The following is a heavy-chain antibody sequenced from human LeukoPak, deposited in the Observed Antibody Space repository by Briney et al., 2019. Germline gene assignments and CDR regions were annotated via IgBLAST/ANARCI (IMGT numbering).Heavy chain of an antibody. CDR2: ISGSGGST. D-gene: IGHD6-19*01. V-gene: IGHV3-23*01. Sequence: AGGSLRLSCAASGFTFSSYAMSWVRQAPGKGLEWVSAISGSGGSTYYADSVKGRFTISRDNSKNTLYLQMNSLRAEDTAVYYCAKDGDSSGWLYNIYFDYWGQGTLVTVSS. CDR1: GFTFSSYA. CDR3: AKDGDSSGWLYNIYFDY. J-gene: IGHJ4*02.